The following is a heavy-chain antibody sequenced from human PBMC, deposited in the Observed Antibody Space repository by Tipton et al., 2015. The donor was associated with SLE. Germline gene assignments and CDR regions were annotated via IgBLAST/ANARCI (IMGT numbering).Heavy chain of an antibody. V-gene: IGHV4-38-2*02. CDR3: ARDDFWSGREWFDP. J-gene: IGHJ5*02. CDR2: IYRTGTT. CDR1: DDSVSSAYY. Sequence: LRLSCIVSDDSVSSAYYWAWIRQPPGKGLQWIACIYRTGTTYVNPSLKSRLSMSMDTSNNRFSLKLSSVTAADTAVYYCARDDFWSGREWFDPWGQGTLVTVSS. D-gene: IGHD3-3*01.